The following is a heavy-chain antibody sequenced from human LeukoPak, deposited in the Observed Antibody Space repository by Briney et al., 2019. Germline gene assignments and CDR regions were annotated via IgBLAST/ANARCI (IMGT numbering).Heavy chain of an antibody. V-gene: IGHV3-23*01. J-gene: IGHJ4*02. D-gene: IGHD1-14*01. CDR3: ANYRKPQGLDY. CDR1: RFTFSTYA. Sequence: GESLRLSCAVSRFTFSTYAMSWVRQAPGQGLEWVSAISANGADKYYADSVKGRFTISRDNSKNTLFLQMTSLRVEDTAVYYCANYRKPQGLDYWGQGTLVTVSS. CDR2: ISANGADK.